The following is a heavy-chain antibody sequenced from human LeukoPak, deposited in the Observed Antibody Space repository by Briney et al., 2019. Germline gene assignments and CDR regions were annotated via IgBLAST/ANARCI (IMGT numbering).Heavy chain of an antibody. Sequence: GGSLRLSCAASGFTFSSYWMSWVRQAPGKGLEWVSSISSSSSYIYYADSVKGRFTISRDNAKNSLYLQMNSLRAEDTAVYYCAREIGRGYSGYDRYYFDYWGQGTLVTVSS. J-gene: IGHJ4*02. V-gene: IGHV3-21*01. CDR2: ISSSSSYI. CDR3: AREIGRGYSGYDRYYFDY. CDR1: GFTFSSYW. D-gene: IGHD5-12*01.